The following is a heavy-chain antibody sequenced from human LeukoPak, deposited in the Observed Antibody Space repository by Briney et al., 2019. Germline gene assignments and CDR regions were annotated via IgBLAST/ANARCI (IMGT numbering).Heavy chain of an antibody. CDR3: ARAVYYGSGSYYELIDY. CDR2: NSSSSSYI. Sequence: GGSLRLSCAASGFTFSSYSMNWVRQAPGKGLEWVSSNSSSSSYIYYADSVKGRFTISRDNAKNSLYLQMNSLRAEDTAVYYCARAVYYGSGSYYELIDYWGQGTLVTVSS. J-gene: IGHJ4*02. CDR1: GFTFSSYS. V-gene: IGHV3-21*01. D-gene: IGHD3-10*01.